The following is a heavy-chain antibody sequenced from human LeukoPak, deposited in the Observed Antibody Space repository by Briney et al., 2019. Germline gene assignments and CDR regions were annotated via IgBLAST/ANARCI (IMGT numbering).Heavy chain of an antibody. Sequence: NPSETLSLTCTVSGGSISSYYWSWIRQPPGKGLEWIGYIYYSGSTNSGSTNYNPSLKSRVTISVDTSKNQFSLKLSSVTAADTAVYYCARSTIEYYYGSGSLTRWGEGTLVTVSS. CDR2: IYYSGSTNSGST. J-gene: IGHJ4*02. D-gene: IGHD3-10*01. V-gene: IGHV4-59*12. CDR3: ARSTIEYYYGSGSLTR. CDR1: GGSISSYY.